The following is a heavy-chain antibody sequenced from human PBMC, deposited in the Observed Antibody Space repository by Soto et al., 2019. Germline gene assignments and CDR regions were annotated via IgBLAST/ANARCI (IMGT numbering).Heavy chain of an antibody. D-gene: IGHD6-13*01. Sequence: GGSLRLSCAASGFTFGNAWVTWVRQPPGKGLEWVGRIKSKTDGGTTDYVAPVKGRFTISRDDSKNTLYLQMDSLRAEDTAVYYCARVHSSSYHYFVYWGQGTVVTVSS. CDR3: ARVHSSSYHYFVY. J-gene: IGHJ4*02. CDR1: GFTFGNAW. V-gene: IGHV3-15*01. CDR2: IKSKTDGGTT.